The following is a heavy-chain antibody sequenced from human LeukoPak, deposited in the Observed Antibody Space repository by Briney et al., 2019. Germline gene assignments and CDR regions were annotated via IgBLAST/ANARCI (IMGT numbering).Heavy chain of an antibody. CDR2: IYPGDSDT. CDR3: ARRGLVGATVIDN. D-gene: IGHD1-26*01. CDR1: GYSFTSHW. Sequence: GDSLKISCRDSGYSFTSHWIGWVRQMPGKGLEWMGIIYPGDSDTRYSPSFQGQVTISADKSISTAYLQWSSLKASDTAMYYCARRGLVGATVIDNWGQGTLVTVSS. V-gene: IGHV5-51*01. J-gene: IGHJ4*02.